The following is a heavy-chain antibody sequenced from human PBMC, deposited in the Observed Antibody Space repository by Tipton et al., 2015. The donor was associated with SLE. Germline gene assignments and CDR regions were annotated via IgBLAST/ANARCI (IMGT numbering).Heavy chain of an antibody. D-gene: IGHD2-2*02. CDR2: IYYSGST. CDR3: AREGCSSTSCYTGGWFDS. CDR1: GGSISSSSYY. Sequence: TLSLTCTVSGGSISSSSYYWGWIRQPPGKGLEWIGSIYYSGSTYYNASLKSRVTTSVDTSKNQFSLKLSSVTAADTAVYYCAREGCSSTSCYTGGWFDSWGQGTPVTVSS. V-gene: IGHV4-39*07. J-gene: IGHJ5*01.